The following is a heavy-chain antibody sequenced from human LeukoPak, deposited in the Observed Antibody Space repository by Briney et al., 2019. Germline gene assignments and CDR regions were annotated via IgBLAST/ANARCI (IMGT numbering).Heavy chain of an antibody. D-gene: IGHD2-21*02. V-gene: IGHV1-18*04. Sequence: ASVKVSCKASGYTFTGYYMHWVRQAPGQGLEWMGWISAYNGNTNYAQKLQGRVTMTTDTSTSTAYMELRSLGSDDTAVYYCARACGGDCYGFDYWGQGTLVTVSS. CDR3: ARACGGDCYGFDY. CDR2: ISAYNGNT. J-gene: IGHJ4*02. CDR1: GYTFTGYY.